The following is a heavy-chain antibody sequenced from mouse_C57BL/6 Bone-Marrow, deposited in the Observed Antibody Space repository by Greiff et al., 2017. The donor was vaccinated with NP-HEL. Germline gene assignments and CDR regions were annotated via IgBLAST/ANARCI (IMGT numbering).Heavy chain of an antibody. J-gene: IGHJ2*01. Sequence: VKLVESGPGLVAPSQSLSITCTVSGFSLTSYGVDWVRQPPGQGLAWLGVIWGGGSTNYNSALMSRLRIRKDKSKSQLFVKMNSLQTDDTAMYYSAKHLYDYDGEGDYWGQGTTLTVSS. CDR1: GFSLTSYG. D-gene: IGHD2-4*01. CDR3: AKHLYDYDGEGDY. V-gene: IGHV2-9*01. CDR2: IWGGGST.